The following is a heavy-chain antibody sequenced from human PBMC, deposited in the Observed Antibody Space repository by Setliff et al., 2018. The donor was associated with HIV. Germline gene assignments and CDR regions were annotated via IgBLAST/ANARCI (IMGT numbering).Heavy chain of an antibody. CDR3: VRPRGDYGDDGMFFDY. J-gene: IGHJ4*02. V-gene: IGHV4-34*01. CDR1: GGSFSGYY. CDR2: INHGGNS. Sequence: LSLTCAVYGGSFSGYYWSCIRQPPGKGLEWIGEINHGGNSNYNPSLKSRVTISVDTSKNQLSLKVTSVTAADTAVYYCVRPRGDYGDDGMFFDYWGQGTLVTVSS. D-gene: IGHD4-17*01.